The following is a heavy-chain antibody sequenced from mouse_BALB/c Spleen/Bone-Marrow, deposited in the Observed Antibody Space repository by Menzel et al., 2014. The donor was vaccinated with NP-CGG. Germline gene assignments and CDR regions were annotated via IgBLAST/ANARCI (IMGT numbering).Heavy chain of an antibody. CDR2: ISSGGSST. CDR3: TRRPLQANSYFDC. CDR1: GFTFSSYG. J-gene: IGHJ2*01. V-gene: IGHV5-6*02. Sequence: DVMLVESGGDLVKPGGSLKLSCVASGFTFSSYGMSWVRQTPDKRLEWVATISSGGSSTYYPASVRGRFTISRDNAKSTLYLQMSSPNSEDTAMYYCTRRPLQANSYFDCWGQGTTLTVSS. D-gene: IGHD3-2*02.